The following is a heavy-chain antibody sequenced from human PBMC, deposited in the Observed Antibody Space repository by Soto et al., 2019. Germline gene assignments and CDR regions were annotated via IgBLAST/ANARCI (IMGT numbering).Heavy chain of an antibody. V-gene: IGHV3-30*18. Sequence: GGSLRLSCAASGFTFSGYGMHWVRQAPGTGLEWVAVILYDGSNKYYADSVKGRFTISRDNSKNTLSLQMNSLRAEDTAVYYWAKPSDTAMVAGKYYFDYWGQGTLVTVSS. D-gene: IGHD5-18*01. CDR1: GFTFSGYG. CDR3: AKPSDTAMVAGKYYFDY. J-gene: IGHJ4*02. CDR2: ILYDGSNK.